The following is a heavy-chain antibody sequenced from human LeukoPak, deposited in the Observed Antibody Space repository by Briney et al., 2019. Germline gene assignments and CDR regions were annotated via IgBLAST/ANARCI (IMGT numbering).Heavy chain of an antibody. V-gene: IGHV1-69*13. Sequence: ASVKVSCTASGGTFSSYAISWVRQAPGQGLEWMGGIIPIFGTANYAQKFQGRVTITADESTSTAYMELSSLRSEDTAVYYCARDTTSIRGACGYWGQGTLVTVSS. CDR2: IIPIFGTA. D-gene: IGHD2/OR15-2a*01. CDR1: GGTFSSYA. CDR3: ARDTTSIRGACGY. J-gene: IGHJ4*02.